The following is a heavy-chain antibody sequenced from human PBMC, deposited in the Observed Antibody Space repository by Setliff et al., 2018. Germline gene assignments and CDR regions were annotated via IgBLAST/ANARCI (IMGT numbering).Heavy chain of an antibody. J-gene: IGHJ4*02. V-gene: IGHV4-31*01. Sequence: SETLSLTCTVSGGSVSSSSYYWSWIRQHPGKGLEWIGYIHYSGTTYYNPSLKSPVTISLDTSKNQFSLKLTSVTAADTAVYFCARSLGSGSYYNSRPFYSDYWGQGTLVTVSS. CDR1: GGSVSSSSYY. CDR3: ARSLGSGSYYNSRPFYSDY. CDR2: IHYSGTT. D-gene: IGHD3-10*01.